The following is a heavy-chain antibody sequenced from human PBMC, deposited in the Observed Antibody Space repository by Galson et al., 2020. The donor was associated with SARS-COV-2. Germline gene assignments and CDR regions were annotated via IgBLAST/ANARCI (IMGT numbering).Heavy chain of an antibody. D-gene: IGHD4-17*01. J-gene: IGHJ4*02. V-gene: IGHV4-30-4*01. CDR3: ARDYGDYGFDY. CDR1: GGSISSGDYY. Sequence: SATLSLPCTVSGGSISSGDYYWTWIRQPPGKGLEWIGYIFYSGNTYYNPSLKSRVTISVDTSKNQLSLKLSSVTAADTAVYYCARDYGDYGFDYWGQGTLVTVSS. CDR2: IFYSGNT.